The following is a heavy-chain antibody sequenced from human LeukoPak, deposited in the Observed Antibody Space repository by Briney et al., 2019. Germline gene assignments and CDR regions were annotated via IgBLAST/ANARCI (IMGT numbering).Heavy chain of an antibody. CDR3: ARSSPGNFDDY. CDR1: GGSMSSYY. D-gene: IGHD4-23*01. Sequence: SETLSLTCTVSGGSMSSYYWSWIRQPAGKGLEWIGRIYTSGSTNYNPSLKSRVTISVDTSKNQFSLKLSSVTAADTAAYYCARSSPGNFDDYWGQGTLVTVSS. CDR2: IYTSGST. V-gene: IGHV4-4*07. J-gene: IGHJ4*02.